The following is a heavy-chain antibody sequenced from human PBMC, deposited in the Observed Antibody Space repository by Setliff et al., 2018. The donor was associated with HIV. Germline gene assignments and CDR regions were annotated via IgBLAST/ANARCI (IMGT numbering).Heavy chain of an antibody. CDR2: IFHSGDT. J-gene: IGHJ4*02. V-gene: IGHV4-31*03. Sequence: SETLSLTCSVSGVSVGSGDYYWHWIRQHPEKALEWIGYIFHSGDTYHNPSLKSRISMSVDTSKNQFSLELTSLTATDTAVYYCATRPRIAARPFDYWGQGMLVTVSS. CDR1: GVSVGSGDYY. CDR3: ATRPRIAARPFDY. D-gene: IGHD6-6*01.